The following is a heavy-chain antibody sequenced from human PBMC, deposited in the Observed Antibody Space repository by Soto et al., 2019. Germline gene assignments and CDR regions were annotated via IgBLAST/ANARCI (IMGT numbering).Heavy chain of an antibody. CDR1: GGSISSGGYY. J-gene: IGHJ1*01. Sequence: QVQLQESGPGLVKPSQTLSLTCTVSGGSISSGGYYWSWTRQHPGKGLEWIGYIYYSGSTYYNPSLKSRVTISVDTSKNQFSLKLSSVTAADTAVYYCASMIVVVPYFQHWGQGTLVTVSS. CDR2: IYYSGST. CDR3: ASMIVVVPYFQH. D-gene: IGHD3-22*01. V-gene: IGHV4-31*03.